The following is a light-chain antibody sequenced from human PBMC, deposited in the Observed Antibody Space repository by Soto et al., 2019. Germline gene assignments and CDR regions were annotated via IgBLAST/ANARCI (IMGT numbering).Light chain of an antibody. CDR3: SSYTNSNTLV. J-gene: IGLJ1*01. CDR1: SSDVGGYNY. V-gene: IGLV2-14*01. CDR2: DVS. Sequence: QSALTQPAAVSGSPGQSITISCTGTSSDVGGYNYVSWYQQYPGKAPKLMIYDVSNRPSGVSNRFSGSKSGNTASLTIPGLQAEDEADYYCSSYTNSNTLVFGSGTKLPVL.